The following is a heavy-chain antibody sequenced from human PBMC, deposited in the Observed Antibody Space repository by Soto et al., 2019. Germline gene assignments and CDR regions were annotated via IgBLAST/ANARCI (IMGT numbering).Heavy chain of an antibody. D-gene: IGHD4-17*01. Sequence: GASVKVSCKASGGTFSSYAISWVRQAPGQGLEWMGGIIPIFGTANYAQKFQGRVTITADKSTSTAYMELSSLRSEDTAVYYCAREVRPVRQGDYYYYGMDVWGQGTTVTVSS. V-gene: IGHV1-69*06. CDR2: IIPIFGTA. CDR3: AREVRPVRQGDYYYYGMDV. CDR1: GGTFSSYA. J-gene: IGHJ6*02.